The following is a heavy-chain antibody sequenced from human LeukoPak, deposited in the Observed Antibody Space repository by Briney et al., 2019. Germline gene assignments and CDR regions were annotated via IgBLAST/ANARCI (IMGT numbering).Heavy chain of an antibody. CDR1: GYTFTSYD. J-gene: IGHJ4*02. Sequence: ASVKVSCKASGYTFTSYDINWVRQATGQGLEWMGWMNPNSGNTGYAQNFQDRVTMTRNTSISTAYMELSNLTYEDTAVYYCARGRRIYYASGSFALGYWGQGTLVTVSS. CDR2: MNPNSGNT. CDR3: ARGRRIYYASGSFALGY. D-gene: IGHD3-10*01. V-gene: IGHV1-8*01.